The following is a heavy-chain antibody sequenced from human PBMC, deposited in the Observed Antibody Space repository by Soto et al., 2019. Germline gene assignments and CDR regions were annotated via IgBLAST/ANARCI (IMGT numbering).Heavy chain of an antibody. CDR3: ARQNTGHNWFGP. J-gene: IGHJ5*02. Sequence: SETLSLTCAVSGGSISSGGYSWSWIRQPPGKGLEWIGYIYHSGSTYYNPSLKSRVTISVDRSKNQFSLKLSSVTAADTTVYYCARQNTGHNWFGPWGQGTLVTVSS. V-gene: IGHV4-30-2*01. D-gene: IGHD4-17*01. CDR1: GGSISSGGYS. CDR2: IYHSGST.